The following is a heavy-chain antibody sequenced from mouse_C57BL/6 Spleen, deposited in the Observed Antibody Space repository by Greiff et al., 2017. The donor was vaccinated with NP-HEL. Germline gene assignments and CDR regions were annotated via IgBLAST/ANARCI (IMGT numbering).Heavy chain of an antibody. Sequence: VKLMESGAELVKPGASVKISCKASGYAFSSYWMNWVKQRPGKGLEWIGQIYPGDGDTNYNGKFKGKATLTAEKSSSTAYMQLSSLTSEDSAVYFCARDYGSSLWFAYWGQGTLVTVSA. V-gene: IGHV1-80*01. CDR3: ARDYGSSLWFAY. CDR2: IYPGDGDT. CDR1: GYAFSSYW. J-gene: IGHJ3*01. D-gene: IGHD1-1*01.